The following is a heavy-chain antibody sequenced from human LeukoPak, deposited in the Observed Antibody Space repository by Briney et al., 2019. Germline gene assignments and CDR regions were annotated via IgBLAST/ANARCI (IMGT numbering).Heavy chain of an antibody. J-gene: IGHJ3*02. V-gene: IGHV3-33*06. D-gene: IGHD3/OR15-3a*01. CDR3: AKDYMIFGVVIPDI. CDR1: GFTFSSYG. Sequence: GGFLRLSCAASGFTFSSYGMHWVRQAPGKGLEWVAVIWYDGSNKYYADSVKGRFTISRDNSKNTLYLQMNSLRAEDTAVYYCAKDYMIFGVVIPDIWGQGTMVTVSS. CDR2: IWYDGSNK.